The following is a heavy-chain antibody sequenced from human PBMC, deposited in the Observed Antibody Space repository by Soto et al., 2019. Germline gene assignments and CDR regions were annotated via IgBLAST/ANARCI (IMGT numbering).Heavy chain of an antibody. CDR3: ARAHCSGGSCYYTGDY. D-gene: IGHD2-15*01. CDR1: GYTFTSYD. V-gene: IGHV1-8*01. CDR2: MNPNSGNT. Sequence: QVQLVQSGAEVKKPGASVKVSCKASGYTFTSYDINWVRQATGQGLEWMGWMNPNSGNTGYAQKFQGRVTMTRNTSISTAYMELSSLRSEATAVYYCARAHCSGGSCYYTGDYWGQGTLVTVSS. J-gene: IGHJ4*02.